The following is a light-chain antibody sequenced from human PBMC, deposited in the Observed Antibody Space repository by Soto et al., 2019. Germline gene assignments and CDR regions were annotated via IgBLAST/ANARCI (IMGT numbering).Light chain of an antibody. V-gene: IGKV3-20*01. CDR1: QSVSSSY. J-gene: IGKJ5*01. CDR3: QQYGSSPPIT. Sequence: EIVLTQSPGSLSLSPGERATLSCRASQSVSSSYLAWYQQKPGQAPRLLMYGASSRATGIPDRFSGSGSGTDFTLTISRLEPEDFAVYECQQYGSSPPITFGQGTRLEIK. CDR2: GAS.